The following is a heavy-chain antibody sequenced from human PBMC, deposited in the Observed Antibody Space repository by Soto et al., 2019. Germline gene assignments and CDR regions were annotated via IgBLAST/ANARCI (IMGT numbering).Heavy chain of an antibody. V-gene: IGHV4-31*03. CDR3: ARVRVIRMNWFDP. CDR2: IYYSGST. CDR1: GGSISSGGYY. Sequence: SETLSLTCTVSGGSISSGGYYWSWIRQHTGKGLEWIGYIYYSGSTYYNPSLKSRVTISVDTSKNQFSLKLSSVTAADTAVYYCARVRVIRMNWFDPWGQGTLVTVSS. D-gene: IGHD3-16*02. J-gene: IGHJ5*02.